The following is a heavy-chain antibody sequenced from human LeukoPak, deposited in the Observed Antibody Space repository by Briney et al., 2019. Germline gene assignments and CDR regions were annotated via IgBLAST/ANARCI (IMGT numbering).Heavy chain of an antibody. V-gene: IGHV6-1*01. D-gene: IGHD6-19*01. CDR2: TYYRSKWYN. Sequence: SQTLSLTCAISGXSVSSNSSAWNWIRQSPSRGLEWLGRTYYRSKWYNDYAVSVKSRITINPDTSKNQFSLQLNSVTPEDTAVYYCTRGRDIAVAGTSGDFDYWGQGTLVTVSS. J-gene: IGHJ4*02. CDR3: TRGRDIAVAGTSGDFDY. CDR1: GXSVSSNSSA.